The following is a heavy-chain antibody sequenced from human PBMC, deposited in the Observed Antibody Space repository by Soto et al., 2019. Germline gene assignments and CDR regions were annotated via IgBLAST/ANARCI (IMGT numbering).Heavy chain of an antibody. CDR3: ARRADTSLVANAAFDY. D-gene: IGHD5-18*01. V-gene: IGHV4-39*01. CDR1: GGSISSSSYF. J-gene: IGHJ4*02. CDR2: IYYTGST. Sequence: PSETLSLTCTVSGGSISSSSYFWGWIRQSPGKGLEWIGNIYYTGSTHYNPSIKSRVTISLDTSRNQFSLKLTSLTAADTSVYYCARRADTSLVANAAFDYWGQGSLVTVSS.